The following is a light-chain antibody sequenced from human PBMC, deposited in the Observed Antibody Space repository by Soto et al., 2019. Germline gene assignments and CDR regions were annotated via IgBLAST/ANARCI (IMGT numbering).Light chain of an antibody. J-gene: IGKJ1*01. CDR1: QSIGRY. Sequence: DIQMTQSPSSLSASVGDRVTITCRASQSIGRYLNWFPQTPGKAPRLLIYATSTLESGVPLRFSGSGSGTDFTLTISSLQPIDFATYYCQQSYSTPWTFGQGTKVEI. CDR2: ATS. V-gene: IGKV1-39*01. CDR3: QQSYSTPWT.